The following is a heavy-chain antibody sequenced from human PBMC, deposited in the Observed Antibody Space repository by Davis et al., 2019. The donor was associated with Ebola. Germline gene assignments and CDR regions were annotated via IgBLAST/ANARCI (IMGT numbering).Heavy chain of an antibody. Sequence: GGSLRLSCAASGFTFSGSALTWVRQAPGRGLEWVSIISGRGDTTFYADSLKGRFTISRDNSRNIVYLQMNSLRADDTALYYCAKGPTTVDTRYFDYWGQGTLVTVSS. J-gene: IGHJ4*02. CDR1: GFTFSGSA. V-gene: IGHV3-23*01. D-gene: IGHD4-23*01. CDR2: ISGRGDTT. CDR3: AKGPTTVDTRYFDY.